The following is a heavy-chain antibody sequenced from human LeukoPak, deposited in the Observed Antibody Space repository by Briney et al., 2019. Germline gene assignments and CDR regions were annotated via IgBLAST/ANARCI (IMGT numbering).Heavy chain of an antibody. V-gene: IGHV4-59*03. CDR2: IYYSGST. CDR3: AGLHSSSPHAHFDY. J-gene: IGHJ4*02. CDR1: GGSISSYY. Sequence: SETLSLTCTVSGGSISSYYWSWIRQPPGKGLEWIGYIYYSGSTNYNPSLKSRVTISVDTSKNQFSLKLSSVTAADTAVYYCAGLHSSSPHAHFDYWGQGTLVTVSS. D-gene: IGHD6-6*01.